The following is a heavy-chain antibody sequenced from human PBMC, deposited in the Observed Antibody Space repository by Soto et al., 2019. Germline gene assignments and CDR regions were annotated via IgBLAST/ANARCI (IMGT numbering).Heavy chain of an antibody. CDR1: GFTFSSYW. D-gene: IGHD2-2*01. Sequence: GGSLRLSCAASGFTFSSYWISWVRQAPGKGLEWVANIKQDGSEEYYVDSVKGRFTISRDNAKNSLYLQMNSLRAEDTAVYYCARDPNIVLVPAALRSYYYYYGLDVWGQGTTVTVSS. V-gene: IGHV3-7*01. CDR2: IKQDGSEE. CDR3: ARDPNIVLVPAALRSYYYYYGLDV. J-gene: IGHJ6*02.